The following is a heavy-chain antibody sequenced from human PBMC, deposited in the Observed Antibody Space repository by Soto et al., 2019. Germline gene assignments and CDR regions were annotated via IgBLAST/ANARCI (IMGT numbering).Heavy chain of an antibody. CDR1: GGSISSYY. Sequence: PSETLSLTCTVSGGSISSYYWSWIRQPPGKGLEWIGYIYYSGSTNYNPSLKSRVTISVDTSKNQFSLKLSSVTAADTAIYYCARRGNYYYYAMDVWGQGTTVTVSS. D-gene: IGHD3-16*01. V-gene: IGHV4-59*08. CDR3: ARRGNYYYYAMDV. CDR2: IYYSGST. J-gene: IGHJ6*02.